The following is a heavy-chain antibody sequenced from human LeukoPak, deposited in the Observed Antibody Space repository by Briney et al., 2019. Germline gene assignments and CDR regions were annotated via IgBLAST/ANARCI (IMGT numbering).Heavy chain of an antibody. V-gene: IGHV3-64*01. CDR3: ARGFRYYGSGIDY. D-gene: IGHD3-10*01. CDR2: ISTNGGST. Sequence: GGSLRLSCAASGFTFSEYSMHWVRQAPGKGLEYVSAISTNGGSTYYANSVKGRFTISRDDPKNTLDLQMGSLRPEDMAVYYCARGFRYYGSGIDYWGQGTLVTVSS. J-gene: IGHJ4*02. CDR1: GFTFSEYS.